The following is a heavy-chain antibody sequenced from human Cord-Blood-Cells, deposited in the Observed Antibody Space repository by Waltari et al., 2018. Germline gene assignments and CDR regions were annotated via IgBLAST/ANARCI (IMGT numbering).Heavy chain of an antibody. D-gene: IGHD2-2*01. CDR2: TIPILGIA. J-gene: IGHJ3*02. CDR3: ASYCSSTSCYAFDI. Sequence: QVQLVQSGAEVKKPGSSVKVSCKASGGPFSSYAISWVRQAPGQGLEWMGRTIPILGIANYAQKFQGRVTITADKSTSTAYMELSSLRSEDTAVYYCASYCSSTSCYAFDIWGQGTMVTVSS. V-gene: IGHV1-69*09. CDR1: GGPFSSYA.